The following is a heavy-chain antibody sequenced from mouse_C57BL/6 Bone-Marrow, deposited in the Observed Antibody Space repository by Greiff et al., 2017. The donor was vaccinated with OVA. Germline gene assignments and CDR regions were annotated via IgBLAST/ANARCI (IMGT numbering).Heavy chain of an antibody. CDR2: ISDGGSYT. Sequence: EVMLVESGGGLVKPGGSLKLSCAASGFTFSSYAMSWVRQTPEKRLEWVATISDGGSYTYYPDNVKGRFTISRDNAKNNLYLQMSHLKSEDTAMDYCARNYDYDGGYYFDYWGQGTTLTVSS. CDR1: GFTFSSYA. D-gene: IGHD2-4*01. CDR3: ARNYDYDGGYYFDY. J-gene: IGHJ2*01. V-gene: IGHV5-4*03.